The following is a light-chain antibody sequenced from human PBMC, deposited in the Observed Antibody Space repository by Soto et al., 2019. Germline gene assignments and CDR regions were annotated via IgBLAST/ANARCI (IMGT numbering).Light chain of an antibody. Sequence: QSVLTQPPSASGTPGQRVTISCSGSTSNIGSNTVNWYQQLPGMAPKLLIYSNNQRPSGVPDRFSVSKSGTSASLAISGLQSEDEADYYCAAWDDSLNGWVFGGGTKLTVL. V-gene: IGLV1-44*01. J-gene: IGLJ3*02. CDR1: TSNIGSNT. CDR3: AAWDDSLNGWV. CDR2: SNN.